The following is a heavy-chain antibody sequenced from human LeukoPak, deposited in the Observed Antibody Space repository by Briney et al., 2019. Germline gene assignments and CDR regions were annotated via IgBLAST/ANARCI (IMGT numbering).Heavy chain of an antibody. CDR2: IIPIFGTA. D-gene: IGHD5-12*01. CDR3: ARGGSGYDPVDY. J-gene: IGHJ4*02. Sequence: SVKVSCTASGGTFSKYTISWVRQAPGQGLEWMGGIIPIFGTANYAQKFQGRVTITADESTSTAYMELSSLRSEDTAVYYCARGGSGYDPVDYWGQGTPVTVSS. CDR1: GGTFSKYT. V-gene: IGHV1-69*01.